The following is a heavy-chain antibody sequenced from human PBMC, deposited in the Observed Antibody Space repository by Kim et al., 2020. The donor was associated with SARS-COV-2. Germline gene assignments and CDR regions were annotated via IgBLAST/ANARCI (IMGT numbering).Heavy chain of an antibody. Sequence: SVKVSCKASGGTFSSYAISWVRQAPGQGLEWMGGIIPIFGTANYAQKFQGRVTITADESTSTAYMELSSLRSEDTAVYYCASSPHCSGGSCYVRLDYWGQGTLVTVSS. J-gene: IGHJ4*02. V-gene: IGHV1-69*13. CDR2: IIPIFGTA. D-gene: IGHD2-15*01. CDR1: GGTFSSYA. CDR3: ASSPHCSGGSCYVRLDY.